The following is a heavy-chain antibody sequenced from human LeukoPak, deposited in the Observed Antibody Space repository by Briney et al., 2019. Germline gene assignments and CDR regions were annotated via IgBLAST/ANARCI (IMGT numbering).Heavy chain of an antibody. V-gene: IGHV3-74*01. CDR1: GFTFSNFW. CDR2: INSDGSDT. J-gene: IGHJ4*02. CDR3: VGGYDPHY. Sequence: GGSLRLSCAASGFTFSNFWMHWVRQAPGKGLVWVSRINSDGSDTSYADSVKGRLTISRDNAKNTLYLQMNSLRAEDTAIYYCVGGYDPHYRGQGTLVTVSS. D-gene: IGHD2-8*02.